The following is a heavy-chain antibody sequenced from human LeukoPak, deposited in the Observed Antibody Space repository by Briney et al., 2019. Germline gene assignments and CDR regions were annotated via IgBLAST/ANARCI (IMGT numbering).Heavy chain of an antibody. D-gene: IGHD3-22*01. CDR2: MSSNGGST. CDR3: ARDMSYYDSSGIFDY. CDR1: GFTFSSYA. J-gene: IGHJ4*02. V-gene: IGHV3-64*01. Sequence: GGSLRLSCAASGFTFSSYAMHWVRQAPGKGLEYVSAMSSNGGSTYYANSVKGRFTISRDNSKNTLYLQMGSLRAEDMPVYYCARDMSYYDSSGIFDYWGQGTLVTVSS.